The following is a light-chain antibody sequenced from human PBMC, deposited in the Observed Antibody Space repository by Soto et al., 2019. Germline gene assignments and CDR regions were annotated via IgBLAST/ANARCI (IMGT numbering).Light chain of an antibody. V-gene: IGKV2D-29*01. CDR2: EVF. CDR1: QSLLFSDAKTY. J-gene: IGKJ3*01. CDR3: MQSIQLPPT. Sequence: DIVMTQTPLSLSVTPGQPASISCKSSQSLLFSDAKTYLYRYLQRPGQPPQLLISEVFNRFSGVPDRFSGSGSGTDFTLTISRVEAEDVGIYYCMQSIQLPPTFGPGTKVDIK.